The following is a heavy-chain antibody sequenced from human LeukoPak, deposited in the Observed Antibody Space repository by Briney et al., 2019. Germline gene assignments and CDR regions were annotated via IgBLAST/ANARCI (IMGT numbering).Heavy chain of an antibody. CDR3: ARNGRRSEGPKPQDY. J-gene: IGHJ4*02. CDR2: ISAYNGNT. V-gene: IGHV1-18*01. Sequence: ASVKVSCKASGYTFTSYAISWVRQAPGQGLEWRGWISAYNGNTNYAQKLQGRVTMTTDTSTSTAYMELRSLRSDDTAVYYCARNGRRSEGPKPQDYWGQGTLVTVSS. CDR1: GYTFTSYA. D-gene: IGHD3-3*01.